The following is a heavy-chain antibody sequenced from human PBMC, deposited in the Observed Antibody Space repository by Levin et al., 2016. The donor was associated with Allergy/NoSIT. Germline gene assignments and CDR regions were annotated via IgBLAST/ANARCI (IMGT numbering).Heavy chain of an antibody. CDR2: IYYSGST. D-gene: IGHD2-15*01. Sequence: WIRQPPGKGLEWIGYIYYSGSTYYNPSLKSRVTISVDTSKNQFSLKLSSVTAADTAVYYCARARTLYCSGGSCYLPDAFDIWGQGTMVTVSS. J-gene: IGHJ3*02. CDR3: ARARTLYCSGGSCYLPDAFDI. V-gene: IGHV4-30-4*01.